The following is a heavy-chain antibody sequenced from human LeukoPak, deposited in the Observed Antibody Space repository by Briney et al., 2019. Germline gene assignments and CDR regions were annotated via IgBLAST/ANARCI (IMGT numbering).Heavy chain of an antibody. CDR2: ISGSGGST. CDR1: GVSISYYY. J-gene: IGHJ5*02. CDR3: AKGLYCSGGSCYGSDPPP. D-gene: IGHD2-15*01. Sequence: ETLSLTCTVSGVSISYYYWSWVRQAPGKGLEWVSAISGSGGSTYYADSVKGRFTISRDNSKNTLYLQMNSLRAEDTAVYYCAKGLYCSGGSCYGSDPPPWGQGTLVTVSS. V-gene: IGHV3-23*01.